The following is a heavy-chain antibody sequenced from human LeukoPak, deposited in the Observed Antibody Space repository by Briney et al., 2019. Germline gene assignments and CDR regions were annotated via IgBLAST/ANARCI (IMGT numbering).Heavy chain of an antibody. CDR3: ARDSVDIVVVPAAFSY. Sequence: GSLRLSCAASGFTFSSCSMNWVRQAPGKGLEWVSSISSSSSYIYYADSVKGRFTISRDNAKNSLYLQMNSLRAEDTAVYYCARDSVDIVVVPAAFSYWGQGTLVTVSS. CDR1: GFTFSSCS. CDR2: ISSSSSYI. D-gene: IGHD2-2*03. V-gene: IGHV3-21*01. J-gene: IGHJ4*02.